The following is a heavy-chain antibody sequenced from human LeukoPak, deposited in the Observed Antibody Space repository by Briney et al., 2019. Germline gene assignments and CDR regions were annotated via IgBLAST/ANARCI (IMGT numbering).Heavy chain of an antibody. D-gene: IGHD3-22*01. J-gene: IGHJ2*01. V-gene: IGHV4-61*02. CDR2: IYTSGST. CDR1: GGSISSGSYY. Sequence: TLSLTCTVSGGSISSGSYYWSWIRQPAGKGLEWIGRIYTSGSTNYNPSLKSRVTISVDTSKNQFSLKLSSVTAADTAVYYCATSSYDTACKYFDLWGRGTLVTVSS. CDR3: ATSSYDTACKYFDL.